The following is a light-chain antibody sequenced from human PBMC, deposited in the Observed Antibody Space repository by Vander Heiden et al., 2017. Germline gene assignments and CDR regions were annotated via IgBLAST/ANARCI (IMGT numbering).Light chain of an antibody. J-gene: IGLJ3*02. CDR3: QAWDSSTAV. V-gene: IGLV3-1*01. Sequence: SYELTQPPSVSVSPGQTASITCSGDKLGDKYACWYQQKPGQSPVRVIYQDSKRPSGIPERFSGSNSGNKATLTISGTQAMDEADYYCQAWDSSTAVFGGGTKMTVL. CDR1: KLGDKY. CDR2: QDS.